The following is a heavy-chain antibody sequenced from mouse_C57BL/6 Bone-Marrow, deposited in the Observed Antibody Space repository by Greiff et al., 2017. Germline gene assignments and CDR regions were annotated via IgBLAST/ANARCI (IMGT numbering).Heavy chain of an antibody. CDR2: IDPENGDT. Sequence: VQLQQSGAELVRPGASVKLSCTASGFNIKDDYMHWVKQRPEQGLEWIGWIDPENGDTESASKFQGKATITADTSSNTAYLQLSSLTSEDTAVYYCTSMVTPTGAWLAYWGQGTLVTVSA. V-gene: IGHV14-4*01. D-gene: IGHD2-2*01. J-gene: IGHJ3*01. CDR1: GFNIKDDY. CDR3: TSMVTPTGAWLAY.